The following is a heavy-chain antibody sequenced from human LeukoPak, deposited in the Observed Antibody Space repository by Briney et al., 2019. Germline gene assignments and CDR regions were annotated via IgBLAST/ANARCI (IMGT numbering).Heavy chain of an antibody. CDR3: ARDISIWGPKTRAFDL. CDR1: GFSFSTST. Sequence: KTGGSLGLSCAASGFSFSTSTMNWVRQAPGKGLEWVSSISSNSNNLYYADSMKGRFTISRDNAKNALYLQMNSLRAEDTAIYYCARDISIWGPKTRAFDLWRQGTMVTISS. V-gene: IGHV3-21*01. J-gene: IGHJ3*01. D-gene: IGHD3-16*01. CDR2: ISSNSNNL.